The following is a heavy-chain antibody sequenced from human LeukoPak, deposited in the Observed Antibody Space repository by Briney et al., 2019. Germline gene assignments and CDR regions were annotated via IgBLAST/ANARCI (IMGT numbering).Heavy chain of an antibody. D-gene: IGHD5-18*01. CDR3: ARGGIQLWLGTRYYFDY. J-gene: IGHJ4*02. V-gene: IGHV4-39*07. CDR2: MYYRGST. CDR1: GGSISSSSHY. Sequence: KASETLSLTCTVSGGSISSSSHYWGWIRQPPGKGLEWIGSMYYRGSTYHNPSLKSRVTISVDTSKNQFSLKLSSVTAADTAVYYCARGGIQLWLGTRYYFDYWGQGTLVTVSS.